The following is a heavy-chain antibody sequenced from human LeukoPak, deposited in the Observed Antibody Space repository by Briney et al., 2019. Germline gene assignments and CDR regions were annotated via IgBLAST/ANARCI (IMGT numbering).Heavy chain of an antibody. Sequence: GGSLRLSCAASGFTFSSYAMGWVRQAPGKGLEWVSAISGSGGSTYYADSVKGRFTISRDNSKNTLYLQMNSLRAEDTAVYYCAKDPLAAAGERTHFDYWGQGTLVTVSS. V-gene: IGHV3-23*01. CDR2: ISGSGGST. CDR3: AKDPLAAAGERTHFDY. CDR1: GFTFSSYA. J-gene: IGHJ4*02. D-gene: IGHD6-13*01.